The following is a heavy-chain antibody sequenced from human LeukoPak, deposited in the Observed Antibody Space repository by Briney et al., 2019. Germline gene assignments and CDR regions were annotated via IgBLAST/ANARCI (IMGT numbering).Heavy chain of an antibody. V-gene: IGHV3-74*01. D-gene: IGHD1-26*01. CDR3: ARGHDVGWATDS. J-gene: IGHJ4*02. Sequence: PGGSLRLSCAASGFTFRSHWMHWVRRAPEKGLVWLSRIYIDGGRIAYADSVKGRFTISRDTAKTTLHLQMNSLRAEDTAVYYCARGHDVGWATDSWGQGTLVTVSS. CDR2: IYIDGGRI. CDR1: GFTFRSHW.